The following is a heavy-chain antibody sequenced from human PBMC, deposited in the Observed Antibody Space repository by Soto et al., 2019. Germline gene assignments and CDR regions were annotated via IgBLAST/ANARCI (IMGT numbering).Heavy chain of an antibody. V-gene: IGHV1-46*03. CDR2: INPSGGST. D-gene: IGHD4-17*01. CDR1: GYTFTSYY. Sequence: ASVKVSCKASGYTFTSYYMHWVRQAPGQGLEWMGIINPSGGSTSYAQKFQGRVTMTRDTSTSTVYMELSSLRSEDTAVYYCATATTMGYFQHWGQGTLVTISS. J-gene: IGHJ1*01. CDR3: ATATTMGYFQH.